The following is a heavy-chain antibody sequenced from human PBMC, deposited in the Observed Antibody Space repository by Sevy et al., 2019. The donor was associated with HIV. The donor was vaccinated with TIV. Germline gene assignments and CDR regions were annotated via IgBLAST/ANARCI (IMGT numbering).Heavy chain of an antibody. D-gene: IGHD3-3*01. Sequence: SETLSLTCTISGDSMSGYFWSWIRQPPGKGLEWIGYIFYSGSTRYNPSLMSRVTISLDMSKSQFSLKLASVIASDTAVYFCAGHAGFWSGSPPLYYYYLDVWGKGSTVTVSS. CDR3: AGHAGFWSGSPPLYYYYLDV. CDR1: GDSMSGYF. CDR2: IFYSGST. J-gene: IGHJ6*03. V-gene: IGHV4-59*08.